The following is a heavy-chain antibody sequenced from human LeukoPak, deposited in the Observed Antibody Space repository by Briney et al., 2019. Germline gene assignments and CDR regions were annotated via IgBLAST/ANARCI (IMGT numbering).Heavy chain of an antibody. CDR2: IESDGTTT. CDR1: GFTFNTYR. V-gene: IGHV3-74*01. D-gene: IGHD3-3*01. J-gene: IGHJ6*02. CDR3: AKDHYDFWSGYPSYYYYGMDV. Sequence: GGSLRLSCGVSGFTFNTYRMHWVRQAPGKGLEWVSRIESDGTTTRYADSVQGRFTISRDNAKNSLYLQMNSLRAEDTALYYCAKDHYDFWSGYPSYYYYGMDVWGQGTTVTVSS.